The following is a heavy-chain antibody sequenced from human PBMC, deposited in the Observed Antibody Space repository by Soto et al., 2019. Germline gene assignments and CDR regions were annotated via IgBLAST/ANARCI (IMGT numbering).Heavy chain of an antibody. CDR3: AREKTAMVTVDY. D-gene: IGHD5-18*01. CDR2: ITSSGSTI. J-gene: IGHJ4*02. Sequence: EGSLRLSCAASGFTFSDYYMSWIRQAPGKGLEWVSYITSSGSTIYYADSVKGRFTISRDNAKNSLYLQMNSLRAEDTAVYYCAREKTAMVTVDYWGQGTLVTVSS. CDR1: GFTFSDYY. V-gene: IGHV3-11*01.